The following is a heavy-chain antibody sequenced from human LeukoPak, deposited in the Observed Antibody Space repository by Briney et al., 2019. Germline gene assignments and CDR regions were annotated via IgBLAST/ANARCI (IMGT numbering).Heavy chain of an antibody. CDR1: GYTFTGYY. D-gene: IGHD6-19*01. CDR2: INPNSGGT. J-gene: IGHJ5*02. Sequence: ASVKVSCKASGYTFTGYYMHWVRQAPGQGLEWMGWINPNSGGTNYAQKFLGWVTMTRDTSISTAYMELSRLRSDDTAVYYCAKDQRSGWPRAPPDNWFDPWGQGTLVTVSS. CDR3: AKDQRSGWPRAPPDNWFDP. V-gene: IGHV1-2*04.